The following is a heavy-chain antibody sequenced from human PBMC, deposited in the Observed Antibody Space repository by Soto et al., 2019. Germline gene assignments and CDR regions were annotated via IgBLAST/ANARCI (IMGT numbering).Heavy chain of an antibody. J-gene: IGHJ4*02. D-gene: IGHD2-15*01. CDR3: TTRGALGY. Sequence: EVQLVESGGGLVKPGESLRLSCAASDLSFSNAYINWVRQAPGKGLEWVGRIKSKTDGGTIDYAAPVKGRFIISRDDSSNTVYLQMNSLKTEDTAVYYCTTRGALGYWCQGALVTVSS. V-gene: IGHV3-15*07. CDR1: DLSFSNAY. CDR2: IKSKTDGGTI.